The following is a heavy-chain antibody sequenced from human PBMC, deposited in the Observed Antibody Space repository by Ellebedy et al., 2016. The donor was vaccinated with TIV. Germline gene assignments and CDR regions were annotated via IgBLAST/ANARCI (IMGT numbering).Heavy chain of an antibody. CDR1: GYTFTDYY. D-gene: IGHD1-26*01. J-gene: IGHJ5*02. CDR2: INPKSGGT. Sequence: ASVKVSXXASGYTFTDYYMHWVRQAPGQGLEWMGWINPKSGGTNSAQKFQGRVTMTRDTSISTAYMELTRLRSDDTAVYYCARDKEGQKWEYNWFDPWGQGTLVTVSS. V-gene: IGHV1-2*02. CDR3: ARDKEGQKWEYNWFDP.